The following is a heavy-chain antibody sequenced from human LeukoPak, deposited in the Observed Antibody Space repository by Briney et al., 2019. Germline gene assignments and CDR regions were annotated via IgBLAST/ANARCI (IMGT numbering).Heavy chain of an antibody. V-gene: IGHV1-69*13. CDR2: IIPIFGTA. CDR3: ARGGRVPPYRIDY. CDR1: GGTFSSYA. J-gene: IGHJ4*02. D-gene: IGHD1-26*01. Sequence: GASVKVSCKASGGTFSSYAISWVRQAPGQGLEWMGGIIPIFGTANYVQKFQGRVTITADESTSTAYMELSSLRSEDTAVYYCARGGRVPPYRIDYWGQGTLVTVSS.